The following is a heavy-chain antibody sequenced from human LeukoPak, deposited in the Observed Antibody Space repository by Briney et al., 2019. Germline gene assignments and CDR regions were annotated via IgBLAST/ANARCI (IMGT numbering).Heavy chain of an antibody. CDR2: FSAYNGNT. J-gene: IGHJ4*02. V-gene: IGHV1-18*01. Sequence: ASVKVSCKASGYTFTSYGISWVRQGPGQGHEWIGWFSAYNGNTNSAQKLQGRVTMPTDTSTSTAYMGLRSLRSDDTAVYYCAREIRKTSYYYDSSGYEYWGQGTLVTVSS. CDR1: GYTFTSYG. D-gene: IGHD3-22*01. CDR3: AREIRKTSYYYDSSGYEY.